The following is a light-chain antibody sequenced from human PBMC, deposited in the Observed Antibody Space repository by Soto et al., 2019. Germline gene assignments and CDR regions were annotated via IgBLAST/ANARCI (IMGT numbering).Light chain of an antibody. Sequence: EIVLTQSPGTPSLSPGERATLSCRATESVVSNYLAWYQLKPGQAPRLLIYDASYRATGIPARFSGGGSGTDFTLSISSLEPEDFAVYYCQQRSDWLTFGGGTKVDI. V-gene: IGKV3-11*01. J-gene: IGKJ4*01. CDR3: QQRSDWLT. CDR1: ESVVSNY. CDR2: DAS.